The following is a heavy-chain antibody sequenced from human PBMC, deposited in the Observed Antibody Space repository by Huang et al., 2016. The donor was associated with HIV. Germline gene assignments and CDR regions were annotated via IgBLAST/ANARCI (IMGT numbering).Heavy chain of an antibody. CDR2: ISGSGGNT. J-gene: IGHJ4*02. Sequence: EVQVLESGGGLVKPGGSLRLSCEVSGVTFNNYAMSWVRQVQGRGLEWVAGISGSGGNTNYADSVKGRFTISRDNAKNNLFLQMNRLRDGDTAVYYCAKQKYSYGFWIESWGQGTLVTVSS. D-gene: IGHD5-18*01. V-gene: IGHV3-23*01. CDR3: AKQKYSYGFWIES. CDR1: GVTFNNYA.